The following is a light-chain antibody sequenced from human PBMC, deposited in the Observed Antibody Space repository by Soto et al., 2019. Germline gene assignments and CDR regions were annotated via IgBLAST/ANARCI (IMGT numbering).Light chain of an antibody. CDR2: GAS. V-gene: IGKV3-15*01. J-gene: IGKJ5*01. CDR3: QQYNDWPPLT. Sequence: EIVMTQSPATLSVSPGERATLSCRASQSVSSNLAWYQQKPGQPPRLVIYGASTRATGVPARFSGSGSGTEFTLTITSLQSEDFAVYYCQQYNDWPPLTFGQGTRLEIK. CDR1: QSVSSN.